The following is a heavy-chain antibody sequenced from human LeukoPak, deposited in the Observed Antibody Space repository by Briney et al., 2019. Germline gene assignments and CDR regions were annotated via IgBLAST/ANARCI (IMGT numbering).Heavy chain of an antibody. CDR2: IIPILGIA. CDR3: ARFPEDSGYHYYFDY. D-gene: IGHD5-12*01. J-gene: IGHJ4*02. Sequence: ASVKVPCKASGGTFSSYAISWVRQAPGQGLEWMGRIIPILGIANYAQKFQGRVRITADKSTSTAYMELSSLRSEDTAVYYCARFPEDSGYHYYFDYWGQGTLVTVSS. V-gene: IGHV1-69*04. CDR1: GGTFSSYA.